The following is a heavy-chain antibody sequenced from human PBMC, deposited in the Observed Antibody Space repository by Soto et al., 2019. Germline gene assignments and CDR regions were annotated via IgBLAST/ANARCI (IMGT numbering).Heavy chain of an antibody. CDR3: ARDSTIVVVVAATRDYYYYGMDV. D-gene: IGHD2-15*01. CDR1: GFTFSDYF. Sequence: QVHLVESGGGVVKPAGSLRLSCAASGFTFSDYFMSWIRQAPGKGLEWVSFISGSGDNIKYADSVKGRFTISRDNAKKSLYLQMNSLRDEDTAVYYCARDSTIVVVVAATRDYYYYGMDVWGQGTTVTVSS. CDR2: ISGSGDNI. J-gene: IGHJ6*02. V-gene: IGHV3-11*04.